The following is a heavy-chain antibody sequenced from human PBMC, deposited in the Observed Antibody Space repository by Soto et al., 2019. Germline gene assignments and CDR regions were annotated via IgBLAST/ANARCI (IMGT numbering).Heavy chain of an antibody. CDR3: ARDFQY. CDR1: GGSLRTYY. CDR2: VTHSGSI. J-gene: IGHJ1*01. V-gene: IGHV4-34*01. Sequence: QVQLQQWGTGLLKPSETLSLTCAVYGGSLRTYYWSWIRQPPGMGLEWIGEVTHSGSINYNPSLTSRVTISADTSKNQVSLSLRSVTAADTAVYYCARDFQYWGQGSLVIVSS.